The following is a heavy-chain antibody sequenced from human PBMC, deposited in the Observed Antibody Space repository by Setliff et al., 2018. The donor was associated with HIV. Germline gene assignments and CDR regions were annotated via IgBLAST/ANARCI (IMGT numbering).Heavy chain of an antibody. CDR3: ALLEVPLIEGISPAL. D-gene: IGHD3-22*01. CDR1: GYSMSGGYN. J-gene: IGHJ4*02. Sequence: SETLSLTCTVSGYSMSGGYNWGWIRQSPEKGLEWIGNIYHVGTTYYNPSLKSRVTLSVDPSKSQFSLKLNTVTAADTALYFCALLEVPLIEGISPALWGQGTLVTVSS. CDR2: IYHVGTT. V-gene: IGHV4-38-2*02.